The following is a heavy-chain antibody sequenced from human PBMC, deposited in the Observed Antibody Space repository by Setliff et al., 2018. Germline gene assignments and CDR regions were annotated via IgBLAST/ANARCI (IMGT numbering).Heavy chain of an antibody. Sequence: ASVKVSCKASGYPFTNYGITWVRQAPGQGLEWLGWISTYNVNTTYAHKFQGRVTMTEDTSTDTAYMELSSLRSEDTAMYYCAIIGPDSSGYYWIFDYRGQGTLVTVSS. CDR3: AIIGPDSSGYYWIFDY. CDR1: GYPFTNYG. CDR2: ISTYNVNT. J-gene: IGHJ4*02. V-gene: IGHV1-18*01. D-gene: IGHD3-22*01.